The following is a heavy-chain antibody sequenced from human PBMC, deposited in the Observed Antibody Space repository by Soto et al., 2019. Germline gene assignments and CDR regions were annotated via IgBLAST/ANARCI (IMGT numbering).Heavy chain of an antibody. J-gene: IGHJ4*02. CDR3: ARDSPPTVRDYGEPFAY. CDR2: INAGNGNT. V-gene: IGHV1-3*01. D-gene: IGHD4-17*01. Sequence: ASVKVSCKASGYTFTSYAMHWVRQAPGQRLEWMGWINAGNGNTKYSQKFQGRVTITRDTSASTAYMELSSLRSEDTAVYYCARDSPPTVRDYGEPFAYRGQRTLVPVSS. CDR1: GYTFTSYA.